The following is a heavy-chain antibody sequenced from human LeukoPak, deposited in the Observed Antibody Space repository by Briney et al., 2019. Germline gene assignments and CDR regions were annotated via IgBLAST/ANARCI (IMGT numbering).Heavy chain of an antibody. J-gene: IGHJ5*02. CDR1: GFTFSSYA. D-gene: IGHD2-2*02. V-gene: IGHV3-23*01. Sequence: GGSLRLSCGASGFTFSSYAMSWVRQAPGKGLEWVSAISGSGGSTYYADSVKGRFTISRDNSKNTLYLQMNSLRAEDTAVYYCAKATRGRCSSTSCYSVNHWGQGTLVTVSS. CDR3: AKATRGRCSSTSCYSVNH. CDR2: ISGSGGST.